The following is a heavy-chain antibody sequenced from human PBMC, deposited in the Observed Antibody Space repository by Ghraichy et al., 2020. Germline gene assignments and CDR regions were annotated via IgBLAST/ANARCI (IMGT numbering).Heavy chain of an antibody. D-gene: IGHD3-22*01. CDR3: AKERETSGYYSFRGDYYGMDV. CDR2: ITSSSRTI. J-gene: IGHJ6*02. CDR1: GFTFSSYS. Sequence: GGSLRLSCVGSGFTFSSYSMNWVRQSPGKGLEWVSYITSSSRTIFYADSVKGRCTISRDNSKNMVYLQMNSLRPEDTAVYYCAKERETSGYYSFRGDYYGMDVWGQGTTVTVSS. V-gene: IGHV3-48*04.